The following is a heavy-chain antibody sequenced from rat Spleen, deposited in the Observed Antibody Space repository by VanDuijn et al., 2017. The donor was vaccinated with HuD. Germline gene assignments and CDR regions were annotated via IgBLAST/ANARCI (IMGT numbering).Heavy chain of an antibody. Sequence: EVQLVESGVGLVQPGRSLKLSCAASGFIFSNYDMAWVRQAPAKGLEWVATISPSGGTTYYRDSVKGRFTVSRDNAKTTLYLQMDSLRSEDTATYYCTTENYWFAYWGQGTLVTVSS. D-gene: IGHD1-10*01. V-gene: IGHV5-27*01. CDR1: GFIFSNYD. CDR2: ISPSGGTT. J-gene: IGHJ3*01. CDR3: TTENYWFAY.